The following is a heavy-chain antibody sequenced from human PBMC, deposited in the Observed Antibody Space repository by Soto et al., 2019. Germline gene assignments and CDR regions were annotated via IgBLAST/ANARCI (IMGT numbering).Heavy chain of an antibody. CDR3: ARGNAGGDYAWFDP. D-gene: IGHD2-21*02. CDR2: INHSGST. V-gene: IGHV4-34*01. CDR1: GGSFSGYY. J-gene: IGHJ5*02. Sequence: QVQLQQWGAGLLKPSETLSLTCAVYGGSFSGYYWSWIRQPPGKGLEWIGEINHSGSTNYNPSLKSRVTISVDTSKNQFSLKLSSVTAADTAVYYCARGNAGGDYAWFDPWGQGTLVTVSS.